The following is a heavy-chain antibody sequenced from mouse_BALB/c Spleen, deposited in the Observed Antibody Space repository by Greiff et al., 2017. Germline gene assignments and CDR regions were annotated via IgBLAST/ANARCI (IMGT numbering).Heavy chain of an antibody. CDR1: GFSLTSYG. V-gene: IGHV2-9*02. Sequence: VKLVESGPGLVAPSQSLSITCTVSGFSLTSYGVHWVRQPPGKGLEWLGVIWAGGSTNYNSALMSRLSISKDNSKSQVFLKMNSLQTDDTAMYYCARSGLLLRVGGFDYWGQGTTLTVSS. J-gene: IGHJ2*01. D-gene: IGHD1-1*01. CDR3: ARSGLLLRVGGFDY. CDR2: IWAGGST.